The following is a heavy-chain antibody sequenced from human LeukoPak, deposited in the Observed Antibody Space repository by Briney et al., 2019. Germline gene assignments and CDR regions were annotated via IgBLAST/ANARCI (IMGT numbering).Heavy chain of an antibody. CDR2: INPNSGGT. Sequence: ASVKVSCKASGYTFTGYYMHWVRQAPGQGLEWMGWINPNSGGTNYAQKFQGRVTMTRDTSISTAYMELSRLRSDDTAVYYFARENGLYVAAFDIWGQATMVTVSS. J-gene: IGHJ3*02. CDR3: ARENGLYVAAFDI. D-gene: IGHD5/OR15-5a*01. V-gene: IGHV1-2*02. CDR1: GYTFTGYY.